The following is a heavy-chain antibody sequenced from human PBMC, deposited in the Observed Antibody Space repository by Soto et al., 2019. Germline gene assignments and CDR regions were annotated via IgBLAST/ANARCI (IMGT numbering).Heavy chain of an antibody. Sequence: EVQLAESGGGLAQPGGSLRLSCAASGFTLSGYAMDWVRQAQGKGLEYVSGISSNGVGTYYANSVQGRFTISRDNSKNTVYLQMGILRPEDMAVYYCARRARPDFYYMDVWGKGTTVTVSS. CDR2: ISSNGVGT. CDR3: ARRARPDFYYMDV. J-gene: IGHJ6*03. CDR1: GFTLSGYA. V-gene: IGHV3-64*01. D-gene: IGHD6-6*01.